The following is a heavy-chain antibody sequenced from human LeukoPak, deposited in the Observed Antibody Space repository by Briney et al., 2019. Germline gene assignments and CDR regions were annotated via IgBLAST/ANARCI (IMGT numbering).Heavy chain of an antibody. D-gene: IGHD3-16*02. CDR1: GFTVRSNY. V-gene: IGHV3-53*01. J-gene: IGHJ3*01. CDR3: VKRLTLGDLSIKGAFAL. Sequence: GGSLSLSCAASGFTVRSNYMSWVRQGPGKGLEWVALIYNDGGTHYTDSVKGRFTISRDTSRNTLFLQMNSLRVEDSAMYYCVKRLTLGDLSIKGAFALWGQGTMVTVAS. CDR2: IYNDGGT.